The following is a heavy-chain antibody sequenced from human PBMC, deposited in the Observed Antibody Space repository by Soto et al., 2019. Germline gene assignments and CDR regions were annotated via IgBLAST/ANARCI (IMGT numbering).Heavy chain of an antibody. Sequence: QVQLQESGPGLVKLSDTLSLTGPVSGGSTTGYYWNWIRQPPGRGLEWIGCIYFTGAANYNPSLKSRVTMSVDTSKNQFSLKLTSVTAADTAVYYCARERTPRTGFDYWGQGTLVTVSS. CDR1: GGSTTGYY. V-gene: IGHV4-59*01. J-gene: IGHJ4*02. CDR3: ARERTPRTGFDY. CDR2: IYFTGAA. D-gene: IGHD1-1*01.